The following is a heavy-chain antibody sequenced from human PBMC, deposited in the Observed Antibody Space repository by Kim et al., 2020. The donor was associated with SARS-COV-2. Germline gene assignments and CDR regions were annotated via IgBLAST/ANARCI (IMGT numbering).Heavy chain of an antibody. Sequence: NYNPSLKSRVTISVDTSKNQFSLKLSSVTAADTAVYYCARRRDGYGAFDIWGQGTMVTVSS. J-gene: IGHJ3*02. D-gene: IGHD1-1*01. V-gene: IGHV4-59*08. CDR3: ARRRDGYGAFDI.